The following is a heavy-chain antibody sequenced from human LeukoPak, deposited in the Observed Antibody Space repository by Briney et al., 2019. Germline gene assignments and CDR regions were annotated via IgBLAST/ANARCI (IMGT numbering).Heavy chain of an antibody. CDR3: AKDQVISGSEASDI. CDR1: GFTFSSYG. D-gene: IGHD2-21*01. V-gene: IGHV3-30*18. Sequence: GGSLRLSCAASGFTFSSYGMHWVRQAPGKGLEWVAVISYDGSNKYYADSVKGRFTISRDNSKNTLYLQMSSLRAEDTAVYYCAKDQVISGSEASDIWGQGTMVTVSS. CDR2: ISYDGSNK. J-gene: IGHJ3*02.